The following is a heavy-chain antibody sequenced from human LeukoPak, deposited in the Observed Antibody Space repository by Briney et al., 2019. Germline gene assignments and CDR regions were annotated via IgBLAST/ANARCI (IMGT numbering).Heavy chain of an antibody. V-gene: IGHV4-34*01. Sequence: SETLSLTCAVYGGSFSGYYWGWIRQPPEKGLEWIGEINHSGSTNYNPSLKSRVTISVDTSKNQFSLKLSSVTAADTAVYYCARAPPVDMIAAAASNWFDPWGQGPRSPSPQ. CDR1: GGSFSGYY. CDR2: INHSGST. J-gene: IGHJ5*02. D-gene: IGHD6-13*01. CDR3: ARAPPVDMIAAAASNWFDP.